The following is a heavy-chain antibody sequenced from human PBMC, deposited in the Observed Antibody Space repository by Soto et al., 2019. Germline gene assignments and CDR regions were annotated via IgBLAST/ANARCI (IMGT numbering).Heavy chain of an antibody. V-gene: IGHV3-20*04. D-gene: IGHD2-15*01. CDR2: INWNGGST. CDR3: ARDAVVAATIPYYYYGMDV. J-gene: IGHJ6*02. CDR1: GFTFDDYG. Sequence: PGGSLRLSCAASGFTFDDYGMSWVRQAPGKGLEWVSGINWNGGSTGYADSVKGRFTISRDNAKNSLYLQMNSLRAEDTALYYCARDAVVAATIPYYYYGMDVWGQGTTVTVSS.